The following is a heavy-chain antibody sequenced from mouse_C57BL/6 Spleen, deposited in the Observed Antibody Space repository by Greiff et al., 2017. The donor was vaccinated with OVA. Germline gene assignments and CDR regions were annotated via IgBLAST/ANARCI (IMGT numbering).Heavy chain of an antibody. V-gene: IGHV1-54*01. Sequence: QVQLQQSGAELVRPGTSVKVSCKASGYAFTNYLIEWVKQRPGQGLEWIGVINPGSGGTNYNEKFKGKATLTAHKSSSTAYMQLSSLTSEDSAVYFCARGEELITTGDAMDYWGQGTSVTVSS. CDR1: GYAFTNYL. J-gene: IGHJ4*01. D-gene: IGHD1-1*01. CDR2: INPGSGGT. CDR3: ARGEELITTGDAMDY.